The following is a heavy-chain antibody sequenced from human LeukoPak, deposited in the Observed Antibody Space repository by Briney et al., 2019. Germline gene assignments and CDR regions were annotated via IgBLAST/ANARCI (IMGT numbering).Heavy chain of an antibody. CDR2: IYTSGST. Sequence: PSETLSLTCTVSGGSISSGSYYWSWIRQPAGKGLEWIGRIYTSGSTNYNPSLKSRVTISVDTSKNQFSLKLSSVTAADTAVYYCARAYDSSGYSDYWGQGTLVTVSS. V-gene: IGHV4-61*02. D-gene: IGHD3-22*01. J-gene: IGHJ4*02. CDR1: GGSISSGSYY. CDR3: ARAYDSSGYSDY.